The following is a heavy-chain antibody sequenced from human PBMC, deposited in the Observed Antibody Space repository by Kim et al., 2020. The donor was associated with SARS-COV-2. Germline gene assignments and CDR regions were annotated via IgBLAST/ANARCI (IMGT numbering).Heavy chain of an antibody. J-gene: IGHJ4*02. V-gene: IGHV1-3*01. D-gene: IGHD5-12*01. Sequence: YSPRVQGRVTITRDTSASTAYMELSSLRSEDTAVYYCARVGGYSGYAIDYWGQGTLVTVSS. CDR3: ARVGGYSGYAIDY.